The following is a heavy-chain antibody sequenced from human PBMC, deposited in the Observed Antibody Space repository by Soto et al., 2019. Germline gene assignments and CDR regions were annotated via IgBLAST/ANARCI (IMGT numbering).Heavy chain of an antibody. CDR3: VRDDELSLGC. Sequence: EVQLVGSGGGLIQPGESLRLSCAASGFTFTTYWMHWVRRAPGKGLVWVSTINTDGSVTRYADTVKGRFTISRDNAKNALYLQMNSLRVEDTAVYVCVRDDELSLGCWGQETLVTVSS. V-gene: IGHV3-74*01. J-gene: IGHJ4*02. CDR2: INTDGSVT. CDR1: GFTFTTYW.